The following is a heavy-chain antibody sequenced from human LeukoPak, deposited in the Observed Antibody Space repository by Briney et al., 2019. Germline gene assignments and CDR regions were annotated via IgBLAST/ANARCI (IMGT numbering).Heavy chain of an antibody. CDR2: INLNNDDT. CDR1: GYTFTGYY. D-gene: IGHD4-17*01. Sequence: ASVKVSCKSSGYTFTGYYMHWVRQAPGQGLEWMGWINLNNDDTNYAQKFQGWVTMTRDTSISTAYMELSRLRSDDTAVYYCARGVSTVTPLNSHSWFDPWGQGTPVTVSS. CDR3: ARGVSTVTPLNSHSWFDP. V-gene: IGHV1-2*04. J-gene: IGHJ5*02.